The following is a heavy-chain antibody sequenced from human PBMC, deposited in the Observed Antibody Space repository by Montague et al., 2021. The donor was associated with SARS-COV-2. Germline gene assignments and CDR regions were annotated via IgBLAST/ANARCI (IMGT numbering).Heavy chain of an antibody. CDR1: GGSFSGYY. J-gene: IGHJ4*02. CDR2: INNSGST. V-gene: IGHV4-34*01. Sequence: SETLSLTCAVYGGSFSGYYWSWIRKPPGKGQEWIGEINNSGSTNYNQNLTSRVPISVDTSKNKFSLKLSSVTAADTAVYYCARGSLFVQMFGLVITDPLFDYWGQGTLVTVSS. CDR3: ARGSLFVQMFGLVITDPLFDY. D-gene: IGHD3/OR15-3a*01.